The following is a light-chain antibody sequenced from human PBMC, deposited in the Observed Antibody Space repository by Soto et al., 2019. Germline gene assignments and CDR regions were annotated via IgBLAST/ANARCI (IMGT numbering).Light chain of an antibody. Sequence: DVVMTQSPLSLPVTLGQPASISCRSSQGLVYSDGNTYLNWFQQRPGQSPRRLLYRVSNRDSGVADKFSGSASGTNFTLKISWVEAEDVGVYYCMQGTHWPRTFGQGTKVDIK. CDR1: QGLVYSDGNTY. J-gene: IGKJ1*01. V-gene: IGKV2-30*01. CDR3: MQGTHWPRT. CDR2: RVS.